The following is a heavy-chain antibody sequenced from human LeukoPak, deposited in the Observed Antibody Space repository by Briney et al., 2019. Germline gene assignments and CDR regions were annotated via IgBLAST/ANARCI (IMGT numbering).Heavy chain of an antibody. CDR1: GFTVSSNY. Sequence: GSLRLSCAASGFTVSSNYMSWVRQPPGKGLEWIGRIYYSGSTYYNPSLQSRVTISIDTSKNQFSLKLSSVTAADTAVYYCARLTSNGATYFEYWGQGTLVTVSS. V-gene: IGHV4-39*01. CDR2: IYYSGST. CDR3: ARLTSNGATYFEY. J-gene: IGHJ4*02. D-gene: IGHD2-2*01.